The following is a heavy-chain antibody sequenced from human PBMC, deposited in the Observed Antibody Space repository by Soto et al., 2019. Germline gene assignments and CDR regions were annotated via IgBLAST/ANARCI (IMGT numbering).Heavy chain of an antibody. Sequence: SVKVSCKASGGTFSSYAISWARQAPGQGLEWMGGIIPIFGTANYAQKFQGRVTITANESTSTAYMELSSLRSEDTAVYYCARVPPTYYYDSSGALYFDYWGQGTLVTVSS. CDR1: GGTFSSYA. CDR2: IIPIFGTA. V-gene: IGHV1-69*13. J-gene: IGHJ4*02. D-gene: IGHD3-22*01. CDR3: ARVPPTYYYDSSGALYFDY.